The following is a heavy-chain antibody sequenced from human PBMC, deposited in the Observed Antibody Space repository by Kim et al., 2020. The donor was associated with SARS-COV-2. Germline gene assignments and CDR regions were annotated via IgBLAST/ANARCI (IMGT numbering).Heavy chain of an antibody. CDR2: IWYDGSNK. Sequence: GGSLRLSCAASGFTFSSYGMHWVRQAPGKGLEWVAVIWYDGSNKYYADSVKGRFTISRDNSKNTLYLQRNSLRAEDAAVYYCARDKMGNYDSGAFDIWGQETMVTVSS. CDR1: GFTFSSYG. V-gene: IGHV3-33*01. CDR3: ARDKMGNYDSGAFDI. D-gene: IGHD3-22*01. J-gene: IGHJ3*02.